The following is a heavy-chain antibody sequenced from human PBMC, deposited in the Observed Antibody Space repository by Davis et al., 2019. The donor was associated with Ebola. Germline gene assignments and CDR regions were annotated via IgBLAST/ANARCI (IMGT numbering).Heavy chain of an antibody. Sequence: GESLRLSCAASGFTFSNYAMSWVRQAPGKGLEWVSSITGSGGSRYHADSVKGRFTISRDNSKNTLYLQMNGLRVEDTAIYFCAKDTANIWFDVWGQGTMVAVSS. V-gene: IGHV3-23*01. D-gene: IGHD2-21*02. CDR2: ITGSGGSR. CDR3: AKDTANIWFDV. CDR1: GFTFSNYA. J-gene: IGHJ3*01.